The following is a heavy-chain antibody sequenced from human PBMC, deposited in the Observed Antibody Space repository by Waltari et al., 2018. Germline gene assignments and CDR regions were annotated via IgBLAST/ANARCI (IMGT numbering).Heavy chain of an antibody. V-gene: IGHV4-34*01. J-gene: IGHJ4*02. Sequence: VQLQQWGAGLLKPSETLSLTCAVYGGSFSGYYCSWIRHPTGKGLEWIGEINHSGSTNYNPSLKSRVTISVDTSKNQFSLKLSSVTAADTAVYYCASRRDIVVVVAATPLGYWGQGTLVTVSS. CDR2: INHSGST. CDR3: ASRRDIVVVVAATPLGY. CDR1: GGSFSGYY. D-gene: IGHD2-15*01.